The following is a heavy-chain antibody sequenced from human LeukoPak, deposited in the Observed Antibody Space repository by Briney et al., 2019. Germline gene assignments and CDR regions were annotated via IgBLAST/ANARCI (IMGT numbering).Heavy chain of an antibody. V-gene: IGHV2-5*02. CDR3: AHRRGDVSGWFY. D-gene: IGHD6-19*01. Sequence: SGPTLVNPTQTLTLTCAFSGFSLSTVALGVGWIRQPPGKALEWLALIYWDDDKRYSPSLKSRLTITKDTSKNQVVLTVTNMDPVDTATYYCAHRRGDVSGWFYWGQGTLVTVSS. CDR1: GFSLSTVALG. J-gene: IGHJ4*02. CDR2: IYWDDDK.